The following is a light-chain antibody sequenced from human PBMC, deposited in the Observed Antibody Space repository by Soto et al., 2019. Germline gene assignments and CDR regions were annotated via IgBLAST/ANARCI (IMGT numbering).Light chain of an antibody. J-gene: IGKJ2*01. CDR1: QSVSTSS. V-gene: IGKV3-20*01. Sequence: EIVLTQSPGTLSLSPGERATLSCRASQSVSTSSLAWYQQKPGQAPRLLIYGSSSRATGIPDRFSGSGSGTDVTRTISRLEPEDFAVYYCQQYGSSSYTFGQGTKLEIK. CDR3: QQYGSSSYT. CDR2: GSS.